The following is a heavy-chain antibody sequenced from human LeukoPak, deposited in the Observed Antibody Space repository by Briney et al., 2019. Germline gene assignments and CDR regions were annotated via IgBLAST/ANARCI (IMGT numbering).Heavy chain of an antibody. CDR1: GFTFSSYA. CDR3: AKNSYYDFWSGYYTYYFDY. Sequence: GGSLRLSCAASGFTFSSYAMSWVRQAPGKGLKWVSAISGSGGSTYYADSVKGRFTISRDNSKNTLYLQMNSLRAEDTAVYYCAKNSYYDFWSGYYTYYFDYWGQGTLVTVSS. CDR2: ISGSGGST. V-gene: IGHV3-23*01. D-gene: IGHD3-3*01. J-gene: IGHJ4*02.